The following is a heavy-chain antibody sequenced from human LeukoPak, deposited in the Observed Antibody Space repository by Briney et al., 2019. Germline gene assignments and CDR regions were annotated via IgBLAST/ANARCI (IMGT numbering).Heavy chain of an antibody. D-gene: IGHD6-13*01. V-gene: IGHV1-2*02. CDR2: INPNSGGT. Sequence: ASVKVSCKASGYTFTGYYMHWVRQAPGQGLEWMGWINPNSGGTNYAQKFQGRVTMTRDTSISTAYMELSRLRSDDTAVYYCARPIAAAGTVLFDYWGQGTLVTVSS. CDR3: ARPIAAAGTVLFDY. CDR1: GYTFTGYY. J-gene: IGHJ4*02.